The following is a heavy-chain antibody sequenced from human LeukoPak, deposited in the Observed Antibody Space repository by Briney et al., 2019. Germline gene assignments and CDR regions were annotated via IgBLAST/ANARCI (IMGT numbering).Heavy chain of an antibody. CDR1: GYSISSGYY. D-gene: IGHD1-26*01. Sequence: PSETLSLTCTVYGYSISSGYYWGWLRQPPGQGLEWIGSNYHSGSTYYNPSLKSRVTISVDTSKNQFSLKLSSVTAADTAVYYCARSGCYGNLIVDYWGQGTLVTVSS. J-gene: IGHJ4*02. CDR2: NYHSGST. V-gene: IGHV4-38-2*02. CDR3: ARSGCYGNLIVDY.